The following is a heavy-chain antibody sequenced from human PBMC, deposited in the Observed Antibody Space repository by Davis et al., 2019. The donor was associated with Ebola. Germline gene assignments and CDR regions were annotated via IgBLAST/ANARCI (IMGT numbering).Heavy chain of an antibody. D-gene: IGHD6-19*01. V-gene: IGHV3-30*18. CDR1: GFTFSSYG. J-gene: IGHJ4*02. Sequence: GESLKISCAASGFTFSSYGMHWVRQAPGKGLEWVAVISYDGSNKYYADSVKGRFTISRDNSQNTLYLQMNSLRAEDTAVYYCAKSGGSSGWYYFDYWGQGTLVTVSS. CDR2: ISYDGSNK. CDR3: AKSGGSSGWYYFDY.